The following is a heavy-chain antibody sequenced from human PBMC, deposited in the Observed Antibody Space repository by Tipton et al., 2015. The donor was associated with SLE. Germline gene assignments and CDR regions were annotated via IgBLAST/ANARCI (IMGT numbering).Heavy chain of an antibody. CDR1: GGSISPYY. D-gene: IGHD2-15*01. CDR3: AREGFCGGRSCFSFDY. CDR2: VSNGGST. V-gene: IGHV4-4*07. J-gene: IGHJ4*02. Sequence: TLSLTCTVSGGSISPYYWSWIRQPAGKGLEWIGRVSNGGSTDHNPSLKSRVTVSVDTSKNQFSLKLSSVTAADTAVYYCAREGFCGGRSCFSFDYWGQGTLVTVSS.